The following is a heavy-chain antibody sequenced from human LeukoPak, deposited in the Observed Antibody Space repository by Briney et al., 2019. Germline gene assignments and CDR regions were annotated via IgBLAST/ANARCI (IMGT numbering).Heavy chain of an antibody. J-gene: IGHJ4*02. CDR2: ITSDSATI. CDR1: GFTFSTYN. Sequence: PGGSLRLSCAASGFTFSTYNMNWVRQAPGKGLEWVSYITSDSATIYYADSVKGRFTISRDNSKNTLYLQMNSLRAEDTAVYYCARHFAGWVRGGYFDYWGQGTLVTVSS. D-gene: IGHD3-10*01. CDR3: ARHFAGWVRGGYFDY. V-gene: IGHV3-48*01.